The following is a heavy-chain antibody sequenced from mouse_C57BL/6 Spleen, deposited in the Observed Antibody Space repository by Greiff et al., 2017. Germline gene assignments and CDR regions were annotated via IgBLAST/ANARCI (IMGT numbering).Heavy chain of an antibody. V-gene: IGHV5-9-1*02. CDR2: ISSGGDYI. D-gene: IGHD1-1*01. CDR1: GFTFSSYA. CDR3: TRDQITTVVATDYAMDY. Sequence: EVQVVESGEGLVKPGGSLKLSYAASGFTFSSYAMSWVRQTPEKRLEWVAYISSGGDYIYYADTVKGRFTISRDNARNTLYLQMSSLKSEDTAMYYCTRDQITTVVATDYAMDYWGQGTSVTVSS. J-gene: IGHJ4*01.